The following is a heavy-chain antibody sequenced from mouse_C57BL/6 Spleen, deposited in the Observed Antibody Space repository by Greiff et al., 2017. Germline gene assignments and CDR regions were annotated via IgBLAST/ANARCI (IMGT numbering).Heavy chain of an antibody. D-gene: IGHD2-4*01. Sequence: VQLQQSGAELVKPGASVKISCKASGYAFSSYWMNWVKQRPGKGLEWIGQIYPGDGDTNYNGKFKGKATLTADKSSSTAYMQLSSLTSEDSAVYFCARRDLIYYDYEGAMDYWGQGTSVTVSS. J-gene: IGHJ4*01. CDR2: IYPGDGDT. V-gene: IGHV1-80*01. CDR3: ARRDLIYYDYEGAMDY. CDR1: GYAFSSYW.